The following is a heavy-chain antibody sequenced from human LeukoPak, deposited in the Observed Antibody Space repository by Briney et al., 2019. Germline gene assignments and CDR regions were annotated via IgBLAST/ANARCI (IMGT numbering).Heavy chain of an antibody. D-gene: IGHD1-14*01. CDR1: GDTFTSYS. J-gene: IGHJ5*02. CDR2: INTNTGNP. Sequence: ASVKVSCKASGDTFTSYSMNWVRQAPGQGLEWMGWINTNTGNPTYAQGFTGRFVFSLDTSCSTAYLQISSAKAEDTAVYYCGRGRAHQPNWFDPWGQGTLVTVSS. CDR3: GRGRAHQPNWFDP. V-gene: IGHV7-4-1*02.